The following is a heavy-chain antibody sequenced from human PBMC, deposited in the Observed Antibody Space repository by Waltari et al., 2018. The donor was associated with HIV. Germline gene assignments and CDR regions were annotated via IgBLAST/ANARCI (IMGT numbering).Heavy chain of an antibody. Sequence: EVRFSQSGGNLVQTGGSLRLACAASGLTFSSYSTNWVRQSSRKGLEWMSKIRGSCWKTDYEDSAKGRFLNSRDNSNNILFLQMNGVKVEDTAVYYCVKPFGIVRGAPQYFDVWGQGPQVIFSS. CDR3: VKPFGIVRGAPQYFDV. CDR1: GLTFSSYS. CDR2: IRGSCWKT. J-gene: IGHJ4*02. D-gene: IGHD3-10*02. V-gene: IGHV3-23*02.